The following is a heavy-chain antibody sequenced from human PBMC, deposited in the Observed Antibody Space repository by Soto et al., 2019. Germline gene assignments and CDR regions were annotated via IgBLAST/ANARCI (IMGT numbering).Heavy chain of an antibody. CDR2: MNPNSGNT. J-gene: IGHJ6*02. CDR1: GYTFTSYD. CDR3: ARAVGARYYYYGMDV. Sequence: ASVKVSCKASGYTFTSYDINWVRQATGQGLEWMGWMNPNSGNTGYAQKFQGRVTMTRNTSISTACMELSSLRSEDTAVYYCARAVGARYYYYGMDVWGQGTTVTVSS. V-gene: IGHV1-8*02. D-gene: IGHD1-26*01.